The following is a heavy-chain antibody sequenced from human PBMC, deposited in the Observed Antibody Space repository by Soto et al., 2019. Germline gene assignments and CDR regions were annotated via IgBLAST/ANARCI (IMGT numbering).Heavy chain of an antibody. J-gene: IGHJ4*02. CDR1: GYTFTSYG. V-gene: IGHV1-18*04. Sequence: APVKVSCNASGYTFTSYGISWVRQAPGQGLEWMGWISAYNGNTNYAQKLQGRVTMTTDTSTSTAYMELRSLRSDDTAVYYCARWARYSSETDYWGQGTLVTVSS. CDR2: ISAYNGNT. D-gene: IGHD6-25*01. CDR3: ARWARYSSETDY.